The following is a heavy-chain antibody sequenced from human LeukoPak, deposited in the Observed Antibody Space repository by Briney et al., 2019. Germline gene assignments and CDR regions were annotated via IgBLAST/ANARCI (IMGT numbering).Heavy chain of an antibody. CDR1: GGSISSSSYY. CDR2: IYYSGST. V-gene: IGHV4-39*07. Sequence: SETLSLTCTVSGGSISSSSYYWGWIRQPPGKGLEWIGSIYYSGSTYYNPSLKSRVTISVDTSKNQFSLKLSSVTAADTAVYYCARVQPGGALWFGESEDYWGQGTLVTVSS. J-gene: IGHJ4*02. D-gene: IGHD3-10*01. CDR3: ARVQPGGALWFGESEDY.